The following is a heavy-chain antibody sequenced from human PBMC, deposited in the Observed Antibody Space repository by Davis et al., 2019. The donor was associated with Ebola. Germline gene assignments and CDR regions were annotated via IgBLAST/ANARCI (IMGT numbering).Heavy chain of an antibody. Sequence: AASVKVSCKASGYTFTSYGVSWVRQAPGQGLEWMGWISAYNGNTNYPQKLQGRVTITAHKSTSTAYMELSSLRSEDTAVYYCARNTRRELVGEYYFDYWGQGTLVTVSS. CDR3: ARNTRRELVGEYYFDY. CDR1: GYTFTSYG. J-gene: IGHJ4*02. CDR2: ISAYNGNT. D-gene: IGHD3-10*01. V-gene: IGHV1-18*04.